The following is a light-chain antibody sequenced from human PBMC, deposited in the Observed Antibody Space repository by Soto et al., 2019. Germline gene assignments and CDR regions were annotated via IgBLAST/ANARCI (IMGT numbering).Light chain of an antibody. CDR3: QQDGSPLT. J-gene: IGKJ4*01. CDR2: GAS. V-gene: IGKV3-20*01. Sequence: EIVFTQSPGTLSLSLGERATLSCRASQSVSSSYLAWYQQKPGQPPRLLIYGASNRATGITDRFSGSGSGTYFTLTISRLEPEDFAVYYCQQDGSPLTFGGGNKVDI. CDR1: QSVSSSY.